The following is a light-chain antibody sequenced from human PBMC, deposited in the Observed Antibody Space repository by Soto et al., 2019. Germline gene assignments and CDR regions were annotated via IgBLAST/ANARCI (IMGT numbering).Light chain of an antibody. Sequence: QSALTQPASVSGSPGQSITISCTGTSSDAGNYNFVSWYQQHPGKAPKVIIYEDSTRPSGVSNRISGSKTGNTASLKISGLQAENESDYYCCSYTGSSTSGVFGGVTKLTVL. CDR3: CSYTGSSTSGV. CDR1: SSDAGNYNF. V-gene: IGLV2-23*01. J-gene: IGLJ3*02. CDR2: EDS.